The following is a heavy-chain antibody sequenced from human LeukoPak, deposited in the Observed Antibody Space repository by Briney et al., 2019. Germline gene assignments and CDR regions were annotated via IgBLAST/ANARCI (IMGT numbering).Heavy chain of an antibody. D-gene: IGHD1-26*01. V-gene: IGHV3-23*01. CDR3: AKDPIVGATSFDYFDY. Sequence: PGGSLRLSCAASGFTISSYAMSWVRQAPGKGLEWVSAISGSGGSTYYADSVKGRFTISRDNSKNTLYLQMNSLRAEDTAVYYCAKDPIVGATSFDYFDYWGQGTLVTVSS. J-gene: IGHJ4*02. CDR1: GFTISSYA. CDR2: ISGSGGST.